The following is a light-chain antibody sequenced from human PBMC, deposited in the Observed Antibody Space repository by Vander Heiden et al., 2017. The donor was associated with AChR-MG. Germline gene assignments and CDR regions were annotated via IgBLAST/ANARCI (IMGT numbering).Light chain of an antibody. CDR1: ALAKQY. CDR3: QSVHNNGTS. J-gene: IGLJ3*02. CDR2: KDT. Sequence: SSDLTQPPSVSVSPAQTARITCSSDALAKQYTYWYRQHPGLAPVLLIYKDTERPSGIPERFSGSTSGTEVTLTISGVQAEDETHYYCQSVHNNGTSFGGGTKVTVL. V-gene: IGLV3-25*03.